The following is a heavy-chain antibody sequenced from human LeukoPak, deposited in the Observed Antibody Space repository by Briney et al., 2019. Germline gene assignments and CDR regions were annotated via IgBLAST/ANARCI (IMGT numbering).Heavy chain of an antibody. CDR3: AREYVDIVASVRPGSYYYMDV. CDR2: INSDGSST. Sequence: PGGSLRLSCAAAGFTFSSYWMHWVRQAPGKGLVWVSRINSDGSSTSYADSVKGRFTISRDNAKNTLYLQMNSLRAEDTAVYYCAREYVDIVASVRPGSYYYMDVWGKGTTVTVSS. V-gene: IGHV3-74*01. D-gene: IGHD5-12*01. CDR1: GFTFSSYW. J-gene: IGHJ6*03.